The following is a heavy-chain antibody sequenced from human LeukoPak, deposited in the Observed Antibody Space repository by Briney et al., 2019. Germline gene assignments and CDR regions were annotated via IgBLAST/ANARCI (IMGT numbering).Heavy chain of an antibody. V-gene: IGHV3-7*01. J-gene: IGHJ4*02. CDR2: IKQEGSET. CDR3: ARGGQYSGYYYFDY. D-gene: IGHD3-22*01. Sequence: QSGGSLRISCAASEFTRSNYWMNWVHQAPGKGLNWVANIKQEGSETYSVDSVKGRFTISRDNAKNSLYLQMNSLRAEDTAVYYCARGGQYSGYYYFDYWGQGTLVTVSS. CDR1: EFTRSNYW.